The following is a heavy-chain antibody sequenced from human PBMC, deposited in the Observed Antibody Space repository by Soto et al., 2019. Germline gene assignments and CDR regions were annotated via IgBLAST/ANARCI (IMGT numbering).Heavy chain of an antibody. CDR2: IYWDDDK. CDR3: AHRRSGYFDS. V-gene: IGHV2-5*02. J-gene: IGHJ4*02. CDR1: GFSLTDTGMG. Sequence: QITLKESGPTLVKPTQTLTLTCTFSGFSLTDTGMGVGWIRQPPGKALEWLALIYWDDDKRYSPSLKRGLTISKDASKNQVVLTKTNVVAVDTATYYCAHRRSGYFDSWGQGTLVTVSS.